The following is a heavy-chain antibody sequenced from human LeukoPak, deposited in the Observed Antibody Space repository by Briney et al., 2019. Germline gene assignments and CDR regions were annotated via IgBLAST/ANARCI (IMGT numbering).Heavy chain of an antibody. CDR2: ISGSGGST. J-gene: IGHJ4*02. CDR3: AKDLVVDNEALDY. D-gene: IGHD3-22*01. V-gene: IGHV3-23*01. CDR1: GFTFSSYA. Sequence: GGSLRLSCAASGFTFSSYAMSWVRQAPGKGLEWVSGISGSGGSTYYADSVKGRFTISRDNSKNTLYLQMNSLRAEDTAVYYCAKDLVVDNEALDYWGQGTLVTVSS.